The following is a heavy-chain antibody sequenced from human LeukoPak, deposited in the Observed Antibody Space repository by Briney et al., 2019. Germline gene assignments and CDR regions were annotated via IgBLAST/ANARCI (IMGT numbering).Heavy chain of an antibody. D-gene: IGHD1-26*01. CDR1: GFTFSSYS. Sequence: PGGSLRLSCAASGFTFSSYSMNWVRQALGKGLEWVSYITTRSAIYYADSVKGRFTISRDNAKDSLYLQMNSLRADDTAVYYCARVRGAGLQYYYMDVWGKGTTVTVSS. CDR2: ITTRSAI. V-gene: IGHV3-48*01. J-gene: IGHJ6*03. CDR3: ARVRGAGLQYYYMDV.